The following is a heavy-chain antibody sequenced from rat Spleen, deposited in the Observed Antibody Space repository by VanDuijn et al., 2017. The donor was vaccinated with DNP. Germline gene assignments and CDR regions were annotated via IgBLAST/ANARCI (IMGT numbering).Heavy chain of an antibody. CDR3: VTHPNNWGAFDY. CDR2: IIYDGSRT. J-gene: IGHJ2*01. V-gene: IGHV5S10*01. Sequence: EVQLVESGGGLVQPGRSLKLSCAASGFPFSDYNMAWVRQAPKKGLEWVATIIYDGSRTYYRDSVKGRFTISRDNAKSTLYLQMDSLRSEDTATYYCVTHPNNWGAFDYWGQGVMVIVSS. CDR1: GFPFSDYN. D-gene: IGHD1-10*01.